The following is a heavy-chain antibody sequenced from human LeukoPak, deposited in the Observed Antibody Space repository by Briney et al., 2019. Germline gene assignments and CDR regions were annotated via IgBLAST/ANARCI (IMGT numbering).Heavy chain of an antibody. Sequence: GGSLRPSCAASGFTFSSYAMSWVRQAPGKGLEWVSAIRGSGGSTYYADSVKGRFTISRDNSKNTLYLQMNSLRAEDTAVYYCAKDVVLYDTRGDYWGQGTLVTVSS. CDR3: AKDVVLYDTRGDY. D-gene: IGHD2/OR15-2a*01. CDR2: IRGSGGST. CDR1: GFTFSSYA. V-gene: IGHV3-23*01. J-gene: IGHJ4*02.